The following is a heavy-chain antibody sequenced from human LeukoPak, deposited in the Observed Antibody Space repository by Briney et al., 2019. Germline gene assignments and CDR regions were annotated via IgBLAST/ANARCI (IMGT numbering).Heavy chain of an antibody. J-gene: IGHJ3*02. V-gene: IGHV4-38-2*02. CDR1: GYSISSGYY. CDR3: ARDIRRASLGGNSRGAFDI. D-gene: IGHD4-23*01. CDR2: INHSGST. Sequence: SETLSLTCTVSGYSISSGYYWGWIRQPPGKGLEWIGEINHSGSTNYNPSLKSRVTISADTSKNQFSLKLSSVTAADTAVYYCARDIRRASLGGNSRGAFDIWGQGTTVTVSS.